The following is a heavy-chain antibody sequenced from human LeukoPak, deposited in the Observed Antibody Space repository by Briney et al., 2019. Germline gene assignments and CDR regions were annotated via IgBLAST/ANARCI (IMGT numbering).Heavy chain of an antibody. Sequence: GGSLRLSCAASGFTFSGYGMSWVRQAPGKGLEWVSLIYSGGSTYYADSVKGRFTISRDNSKNTLYLQMNSLRAEDTAVYYCARGSEMVLGHYFDYWGQGTLVTVSS. J-gene: IGHJ4*02. CDR2: IYSGGST. CDR3: ARGSEMVLGHYFDY. D-gene: IGHD3-10*01. CDR1: GFTFSGYG. V-gene: IGHV3-66*01.